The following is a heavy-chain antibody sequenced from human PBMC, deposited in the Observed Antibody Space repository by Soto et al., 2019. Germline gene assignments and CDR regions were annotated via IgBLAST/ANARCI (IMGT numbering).Heavy chain of an antibody. D-gene: IGHD3-22*01. CDR1: GYTFTSHD. Sequence: ASVKVSCKASGYTFTSHDINWVRQATGQGLEWMGWMNPNSGNTGYAQKFQGRVTMTRNTSISTAYMELSSLRSEDTAVYYCARVYRSYYYDSSGPLPDDAFDIWGQGTMVTVSS. CDR3: ARVYRSYYYDSSGPLPDDAFDI. J-gene: IGHJ3*02. CDR2: MNPNSGNT. V-gene: IGHV1-8*01.